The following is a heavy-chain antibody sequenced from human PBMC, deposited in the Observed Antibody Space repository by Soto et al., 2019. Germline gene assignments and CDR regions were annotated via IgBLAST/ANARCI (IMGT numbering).Heavy chain of an antibody. CDR2: IWYDGSNK. J-gene: IGHJ5*02. D-gene: IGHD6-13*01. Sequence: QVQLVESGGGVVQPGRSLRLSCAASGFTFSSYGMHWVRQAPGKGLEWVAVIWYDGSNKYYADSVKGRFTISRDNSKNTLYLQMNSLRAEDTAVYYCARDSGSSWYVEEAPGFDPWGQGTLVTVSS. CDR1: GFTFSSYG. V-gene: IGHV3-33*01. CDR3: ARDSGSSWYVEEAPGFDP.